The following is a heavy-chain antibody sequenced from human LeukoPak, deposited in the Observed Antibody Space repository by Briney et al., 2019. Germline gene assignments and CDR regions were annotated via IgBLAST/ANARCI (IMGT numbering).Heavy chain of an antibody. D-gene: IGHD6-19*01. J-gene: IGHJ4*02. CDR3: ARDGHSSGWPFDY. Sequence: GGSLRLSCAASGFTFTTYSMNWVRQAPGKGLEWVSSISSGSGNIYYADSVKGRFTISRDNAKNSPYLQMNSLRAEDTAVYYCARDGHSSGWPFDYWGQGTLVTVSS. CDR2: ISSGSGNI. CDR1: GFTFTTYS. V-gene: IGHV3-21*01.